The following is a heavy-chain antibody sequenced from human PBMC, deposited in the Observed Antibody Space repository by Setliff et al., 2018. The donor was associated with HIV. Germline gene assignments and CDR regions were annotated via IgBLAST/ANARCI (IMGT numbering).Heavy chain of an antibody. D-gene: IGHD3-22*01. J-gene: IGHJ6*03. V-gene: IGHV4-61*02. CDR2: IYTSGST. CDR1: GGSISSGSYY. Sequence: SETLSLTCTVSGGSISSGSYYWSWIRQPAGKGLEWIGRIYTSGSTNYNPSLKSRVTISVDTSKNQFSLKLSSVTAADTAVYYCASLYYYDSSGYTPYIDVWGKGTTVTVSS. CDR3: ASLYYYDSSGYTPYIDV.